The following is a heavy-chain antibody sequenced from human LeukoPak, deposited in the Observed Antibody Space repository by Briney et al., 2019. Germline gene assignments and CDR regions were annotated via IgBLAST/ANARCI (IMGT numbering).Heavy chain of an antibody. D-gene: IGHD6-13*01. Sequence: SETLSLTCAVYGGSFSGYYWSWIRQPPGKGLEWIGEINHSGSTNYNPSLKSRVTISVDTSKNQFSLKLSSVTAADTAVYYCARLLYSSSWYGTSWQFDYWGQGTLVTVSS. CDR1: GGSFSGYY. CDR2: INHSGST. CDR3: ARLLYSSSWYGTSWQFDY. V-gene: IGHV4-34*01. J-gene: IGHJ4*02.